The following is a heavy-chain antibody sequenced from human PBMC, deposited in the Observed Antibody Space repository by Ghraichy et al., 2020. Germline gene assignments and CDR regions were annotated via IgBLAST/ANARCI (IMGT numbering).Heavy chain of an antibody. Sequence: SETLSLTCTVSGGSISSYYWSWIRQPPGKGLEWIGYIYYSGSTNYNPSLKSRVTISVDTSKNQFSLKLSSVTAADTAVYYCARQHSDSSGAPHAFDIWGQGTMVTVSS. D-gene: IGHD3-22*01. CDR3: ARQHSDSSGAPHAFDI. J-gene: IGHJ3*02. CDR2: IYYSGST. CDR1: GGSISSYY. V-gene: IGHV4-59*08.